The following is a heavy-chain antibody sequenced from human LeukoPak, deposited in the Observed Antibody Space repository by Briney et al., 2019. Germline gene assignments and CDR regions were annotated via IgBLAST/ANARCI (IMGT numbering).Heavy chain of an antibody. J-gene: IGHJ4*02. D-gene: IGHD2/OR15-2a*01. CDR3: AREVPENFNFDY. Sequence: VASVKVSCKASGCTFTSYYTHWVRQAPGQGLEWMGIIKPSGGSTLYAQKFQGRVTVTSDMSTSTVYVELSSLRSEDTAVYYCAREVPENFNFDYWGQGTLVTVSS. CDR2: IKPSGGST. CDR1: GCTFTSYY. V-gene: IGHV1-46*01.